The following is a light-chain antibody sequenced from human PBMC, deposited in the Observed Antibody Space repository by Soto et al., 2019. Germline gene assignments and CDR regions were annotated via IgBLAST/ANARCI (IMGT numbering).Light chain of an antibody. V-gene: IGKV3-20*01. J-gene: IGKJ1*01. CDR2: GAS. CDR3: QQYGSSPWP. CDR1: QSVFSSY. Sequence: EIVLTQSPGTLSLSPGERATLSCRASQSVFSSYLAWYQKKPGQAPRLLIYGASRRATGIPDRFSGSGSGTDFTLPISSLETEDVAVYDYQQYGSSPWPFGQGTNVEIK.